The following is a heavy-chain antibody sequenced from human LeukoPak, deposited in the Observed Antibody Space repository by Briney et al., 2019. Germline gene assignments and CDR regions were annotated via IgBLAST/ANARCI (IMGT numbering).Heavy chain of an antibody. CDR3: ARGAVAGPEIDY. V-gene: IGHV4-59*01. D-gene: IGHD6-19*01. Sequence: SETLSLTCTVSGGSISSYYWSWIRQPPGKGLEWIGYIYYSGSTNYNPSLKSRVTISVDTSKNRFSLKLSSVTAADTAVYYCARGAVAGPEIDYWGQGTLVTVSS. J-gene: IGHJ4*02. CDR1: GGSISSYY. CDR2: IYYSGST.